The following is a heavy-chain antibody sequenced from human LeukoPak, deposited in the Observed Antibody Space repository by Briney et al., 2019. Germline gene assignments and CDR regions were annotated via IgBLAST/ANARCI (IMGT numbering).Heavy chain of an antibody. D-gene: IGHD6-13*01. CDR3: ARDLSSWYRYFDY. CDR2: INPNSGGT. J-gene: IGHJ4*02. Sequence: ASVKVSCKASGYTFTGYYMHWARQAPGQGLEWMGWINPNSGGTNYAQKFQGRVTMTRDTSISTAYMELSRLRSDDTAVYYCARDLSSWYRYFDYWGQGTLVTVSS. CDR1: GYTFTGYY. V-gene: IGHV1-2*02.